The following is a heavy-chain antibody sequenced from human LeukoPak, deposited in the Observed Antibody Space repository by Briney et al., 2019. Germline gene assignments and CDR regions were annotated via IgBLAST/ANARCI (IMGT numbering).Heavy chain of an antibody. J-gene: IGHJ4*02. CDR2: INPNSGGT. V-gene: IGHV1-2*02. CDR1: GYTFTGYY. D-gene: IGHD6-13*01. CDR3: ARDVPGYSSNFDY. Sequence: ASVKVSCKASGYTFTGYYMHWVRQAPGQGLEWMGWINPNSGGTNYSQKFQGRVSMTRDTSVTTAYMELSSLRIGDTAVYYCARDVPGYSSNFDYWGQGTLVTVSS.